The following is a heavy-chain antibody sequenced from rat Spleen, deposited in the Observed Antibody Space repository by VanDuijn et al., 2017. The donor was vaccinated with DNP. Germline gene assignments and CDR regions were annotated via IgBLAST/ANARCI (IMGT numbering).Heavy chain of an antibody. CDR3: TSLVGYFDY. CDR2: ISNGGIT. J-gene: IGHJ2*01. Sequence: QVQLKESGPGLVQPSQTLSLTCTVSGISLASFGVSWVRQPPGKGLEWIAAISNGGITYYNSALKSRLSISRDTSKSQVFLKMNSLQTEDTAIYFCTSLVGYFDYWGQGVMVTVSS. D-gene: IGHD3-5*01. V-gene: IGHV2S12*01. CDR1: GISLASFG.